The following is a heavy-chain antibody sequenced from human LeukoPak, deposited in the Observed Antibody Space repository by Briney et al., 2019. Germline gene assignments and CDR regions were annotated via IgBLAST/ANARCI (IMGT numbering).Heavy chain of an antibody. Sequence: WVRQPPEKGLEWIGSISYSGSTYYNPSLKSRVSMSVDTSKNQFSLKLSFVTAADTAVYYCARSKPVAADYWGQGTLVTVSS. CDR3: ARSKPVAADY. V-gene: IGHV4-39*01. CDR2: ISYSGST. J-gene: IGHJ4*02. D-gene: IGHD1-14*01.